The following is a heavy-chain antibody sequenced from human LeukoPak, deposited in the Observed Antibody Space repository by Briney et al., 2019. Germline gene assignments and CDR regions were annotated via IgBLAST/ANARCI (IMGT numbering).Heavy chain of an antibody. Sequence: GGSLRLSCAASGFTFDDYAMHWVRQAPGKGLEWVSGISWNSGSIGYADSVKGRFTISRDNAKNSLYLQMNSLRAEDMALYYCAKDRGGYYASYYFDYWGQGTLVTVSS. J-gene: IGHJ4*02. CDR2: ISWNSGSI. CDR3: AKDRGGYYASYYFDY. CDR1: GFTFDDYA. V-gene: IGHV3-9*03. D-gene: IGHD3-10*01.